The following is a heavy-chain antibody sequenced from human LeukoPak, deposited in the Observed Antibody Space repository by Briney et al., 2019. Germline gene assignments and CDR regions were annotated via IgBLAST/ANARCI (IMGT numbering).Heavy chain of an antibody. CDR3: AREDRYARDY. CDR1: GFTFSSYW. D-gene: IGHD2-8*01. J-gene: IGHJ4*02. CDR2: IKQDASEI. V-gene: IGHV3-7*01. Sequence: GGSLRLSCAASGFTFSSYWMSWVRQAPGKGLEWVANIKQDASEIYYADSVKGRFTSSRDNAKNSLYLQMHSLRAEDTAVYYCAREDRYARDYWGQGTLVTVSS.